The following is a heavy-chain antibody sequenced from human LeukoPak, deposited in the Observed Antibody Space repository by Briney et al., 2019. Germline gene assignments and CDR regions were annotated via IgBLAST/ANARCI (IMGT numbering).Heavy chain of an antibody. CDR2: ISGSGGST. V-gene: IGHV3-23*01. J-gene: IGHJ4*02. CDR3: ANTNRDNPRFSGYFDY. Sequence: PGGSLRLSCAASGFTFSSYAMSWVRQAPGKGLEWGSAISGSGGSTYYADSVKGRFTISRDNSKTTLYLQMNSLRAEDTAVYYCANTNRDNPRFSGYFDYWGQGTLVTVSS. CDR1: GFTFSSYA. D-gene: IGHD1-14*01.